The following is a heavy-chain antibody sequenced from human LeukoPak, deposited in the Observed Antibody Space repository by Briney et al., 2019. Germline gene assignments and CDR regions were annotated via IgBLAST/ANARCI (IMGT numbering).Heavy chain of an antibody. J-gene: IGHJ4*02. CDR2: ISGGGDTT. Sequence: PAGSLTLTCAASGFTFNNYAMNWVRQAPGKGLEWVSSISGGGDTTYYADSAKGRFTISKDNSQNTLYLQMNSLRAEDTAVYYCARDYADYVGYFFFDYWGQGTLVTVSS. CDR3: ARDYADYVGYFFFDY. D-gene: IGHD4-17*01. CDR1: GFTFNNYA. V-gene: IGHV3-23*01.